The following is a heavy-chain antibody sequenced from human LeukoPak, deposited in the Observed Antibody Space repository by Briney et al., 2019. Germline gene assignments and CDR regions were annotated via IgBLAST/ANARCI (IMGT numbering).Heavy chain of an antibody. CDR2: IIPIFGTV. CDR1: GGTFSSYA. V-gene: IGHV1-69*05. J-gene: IGHJ5*02. CDR3: ARGGYSYGYWFDP. Sequence: SVKVSCKASGGTFSSYAISWVRQAPGQGLEWMGGIIPIFGTVNYAQKFQGRVTITTDESTSTAYMELSSLRSEDTAVYYCARGGYSYGYWFDPWGQGTLVTVSS. D-gene: IGHD5-18*01.